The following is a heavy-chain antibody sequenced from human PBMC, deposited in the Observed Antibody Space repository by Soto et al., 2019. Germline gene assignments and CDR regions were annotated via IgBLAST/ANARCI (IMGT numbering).Heavy chain of an antibody. CDR1: GFTFSSYG. J-gene: IGHJ4*02. CDR3: AKDRRAGGNYGFYSDF. Sequence: EVQLLESGGGLVQPGGSLRLYCAASGFTFSSYGMTWVRQAPGKGLEWVSFSSATGAGTYYADSVKGRFTISRDNSKNTLYLQKTSLRADDTAVYYCAKDRRAGGNYGFYSDFWGQGALVIVSS. D-gene: IGHD1-7*01. V-gene: IGHV3-23*01. CDR2: SSATGAGT.